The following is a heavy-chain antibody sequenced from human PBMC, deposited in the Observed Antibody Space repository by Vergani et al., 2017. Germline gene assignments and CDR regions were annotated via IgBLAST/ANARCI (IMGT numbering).Heavy chain of an antibody. V-gene: IGHV4-34*01. Sequence: QVQLQQWGARLLKPSETLSLTCAVYGGSFSGYYWSWIRQPPGKGLEWIGEINHSGSTNYNPSLKSRVTISVDTSKNQFSLKLSSVTAADTAVYYCARGGDSRGSPWGQGTLVTVSS. D-gene: IGHD6-19*01. J-gene: IGHJ5*02. CDR2: INHSGST. CDR3: ARGGDSRGSP. CDR1: GGSFSGYY.